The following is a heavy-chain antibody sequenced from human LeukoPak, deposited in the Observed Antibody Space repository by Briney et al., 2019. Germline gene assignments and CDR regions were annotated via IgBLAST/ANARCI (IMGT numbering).Heavy chain of an antibody. V-gene: IGHV4-34*01. J-gene: IGHJ6*03. CDR3: ARQRRVRGAKEVYYYYYYYMDV. D-gene: IGHD3-10*01. Sequence: SETPSLTCAVYGGSFSGYYWSWIRQPPGKGLEWIGEINHSGSTNYNPSLKSRVTISVDTSKNQFSLKLSSVTAADTAVYYCARQRRVRGAKEVYYYYYYYMDVWGKGTTVTISS. CDR2: INHSGST. CDR1: GGSFSGYY.